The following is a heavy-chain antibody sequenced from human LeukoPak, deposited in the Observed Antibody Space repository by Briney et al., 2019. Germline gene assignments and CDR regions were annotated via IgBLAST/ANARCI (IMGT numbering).Heavy chain of an antibody. D-gene: IGHD6-13*01. CDR3: ARDPSVKGSSWYRGDYFDY. Sequence: GGSLRLSCAASGFTFSSYAMSWVRQAPGKGLEWVSAISGSGGSTYYADSVKGRFTISRDNSKNSLYLQMNSLRAEDTAVYYCARDPSVKGSSWYRGDYFDYWGQGTLVTVSS. CDR1: GFTFSSYA. J-gene: IGHJ4*02. V-gene: IGHV3-23*01. CDR2: ISGSGGST.